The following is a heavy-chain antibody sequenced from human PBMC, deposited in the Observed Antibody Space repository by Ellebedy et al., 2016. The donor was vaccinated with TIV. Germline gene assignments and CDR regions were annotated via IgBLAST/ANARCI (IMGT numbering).Heavy chain of an antibody. Sequence: ASVKVSCKASGYTFTKYGISWVRQAPGQGLEWMGWISGYNGDTNYAQKFQGRVTMTIEISTNTVYIELRNLSFDDTAVYYCTRGFYEKFDPWGQGTPVTVS. V-gene: IGHV1-18*04. D-gene: IGHD5/OR15-5a*01. CDR1: GYTFTKYG. J-gene: IGHJ5*02. CDR3: TRGFYEKFDP. CDR2: ISGYNGDT.